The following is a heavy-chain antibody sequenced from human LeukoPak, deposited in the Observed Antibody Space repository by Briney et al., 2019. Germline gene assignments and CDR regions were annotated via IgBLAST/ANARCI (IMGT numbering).Heavy chain of an antibody. V-gene: IGHV4-38-2*02. D-gene: IGHD3-10*01. Sequence: SETLSLTCSVSGYSISSGYYWGWIRQSPGKGLEWIGSIYHSGSTYYNPSLKSRVSISVDTSKNQFSLKLSSVTAADTAVYYCATALRTGDAFGIWGQGTMVTVSS. J-gene: IGHJ3*02. CDR1: GYSISSGYY. CDR2: IYHSGST. CDR3: ATALRTGDAFGI.